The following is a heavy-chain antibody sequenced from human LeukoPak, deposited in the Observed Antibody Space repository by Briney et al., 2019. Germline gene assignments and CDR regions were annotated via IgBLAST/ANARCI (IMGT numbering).Heavy chain of an antibody. CDR1: GGSISSYY. CDR2: IYYSGST. Sequence: PSETLSLTCTVSGGSISSYYWSWIRQPPGKGLEWIGYIYYSGSTNYNPSLKSRVTISVDTSKNQFSLKLSSVTAADTAVYYCARARHIVVVTAAYYFDYWGRGTLVTVSS. D-gene: IGHD2-21*02. V-gene: IGHV4-59*01. CDR3: ARARHIVVVTAAYYFDY. J-gene: IGHJ4*02.